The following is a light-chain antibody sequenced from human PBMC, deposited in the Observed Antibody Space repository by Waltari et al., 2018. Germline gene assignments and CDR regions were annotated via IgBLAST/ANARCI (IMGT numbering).Light chain of an antibody. V-gene: IGLV2-8*01. CDR1: SGDVGGYNC. J-gene: IGLJ2*01. Sequence: QSALTQPPSASGSPGQSVTISCTGTSGDVGGYNCVSWYQQHPGKAPKLMIYEGSKRPSGVPDRFSGSKSGNTASLTVSGLQAEDEADYYCSSYAGSNNYVVFGGGTKLTVL. CDR3: SSYAGSNNYVV. CDR2: EGS.